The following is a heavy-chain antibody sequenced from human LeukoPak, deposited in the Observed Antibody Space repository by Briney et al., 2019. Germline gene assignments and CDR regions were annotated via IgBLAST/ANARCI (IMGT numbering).Heavy chain of an antibody. CDR1: GFTFSSYS. CDR2: ISSSSSYI. Sequence: GESLRLSCAASGFTFSSYSMNWVRQAPGKGLEWVSSISSSSSYIYYADSVKGRFTISRDNAKNSLYLQMNSLRAEDTAVYYCARVARRSSSFDYWGQGTLVTVSS. V-gene: IGHV3-21*01. CDR3: ARVARRSSSFDY. D-gene: IGHD6-6*01. J-gene: IGHJ4*02.